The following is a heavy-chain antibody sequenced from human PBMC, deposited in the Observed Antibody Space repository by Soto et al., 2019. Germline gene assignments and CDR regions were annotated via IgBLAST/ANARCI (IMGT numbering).Heavy chain of an antibody. CDR1: GVSFSGYY. J-gene: IGHJ4*02. CDR3: ARDKITGLFDY. D-gene: IGHD2-8*02. CDR2: INHSGST. Sequence: SETLSLTCAVYGVSFSGYYWTWIRQPPGTGLEWIGEINHSGSTNYNPSLKSRVTISVDTSKNQFSLKLTSVTAADTAVYYCARDKITGLFDYWGQGTPVTVS. V-gene: IGHV4-34*01.